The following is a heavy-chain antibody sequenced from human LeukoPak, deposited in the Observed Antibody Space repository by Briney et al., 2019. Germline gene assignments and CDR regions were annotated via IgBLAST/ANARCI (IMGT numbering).Heavy chain of an antibody. J-gene: IGHJ4*02. D-gene: IGHD3-10*01. V-gene: IGHV1-8*01. CDR1: GYTFTSYD. Sequence: GASVKVSCKASGYTFTSYDINWVRQATGQGLEWMGWMNPNSGNTGYAQKFQGRVTMTRNTSISTAYMELSSLRSEDTAVYYCARDLGRRGSGSSFFWGQGTLVTVSS. CDR2: MNPNSGNT. CDR3: ARDLGRRGSGSSFF.